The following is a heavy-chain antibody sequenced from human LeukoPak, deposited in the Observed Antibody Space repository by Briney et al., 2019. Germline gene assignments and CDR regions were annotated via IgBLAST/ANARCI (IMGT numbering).Heavy chain of an antibody. J-gene: IGHJ4*02. CDR1: GGTFSSYA. CDR3: ARDRCSSTSCYDNGYDFDY. V-gene: IGHV1-69*13. D-gene: IGHD2-2*01. Sequence: GASVKVSCKASGGTFSSYAISWVRQAPGQGLEWMGGIIPIFGTANYAQKFQGRVTITADESTSTAYMELSSLRSEDTAVYYCARDRCSSTSCYDNGYDFDYWGQGTLVTVSS. CDR2: IIPIFGTA.